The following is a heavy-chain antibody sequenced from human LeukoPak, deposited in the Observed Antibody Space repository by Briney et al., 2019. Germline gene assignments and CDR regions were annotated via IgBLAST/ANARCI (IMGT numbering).Heavy chain of an antibody. V-gene: IGHV3-23*01. D-gene: IGHD6-19*01. J-gene: IGHJ4*02. CDR2: ISISGGST. CDR3: AKVPAGNKVEY. Sequence: GRSLRLSCAASGVTFTNYAMTWVRQAPGKGLEWVSGISISGGSTDYADSVKGRFTISRDNSKNTLYLRMNSLRAEDTAVYYCAKVPAGNKVEYWGQGTLVTVSS. CDR1: GVTFTNYA.